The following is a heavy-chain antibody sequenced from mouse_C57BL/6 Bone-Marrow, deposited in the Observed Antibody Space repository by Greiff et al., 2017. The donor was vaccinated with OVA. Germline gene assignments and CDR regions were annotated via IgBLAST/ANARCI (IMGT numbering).Heavy chain of an antibody. J-gene: IGHJ1*03. CDR3: ASYWYFDV. V-gene: IGHV1-4*01. CDR1: GYTFTSYT. CDR2: INPSSGYT. Sequence: VMLVESGAELARPGASVKMSCKASGYTFTSYTMHWVKQRPGQGLEWIGYINPSSGYTKYNQKFKDKATLTADKSSSTAYMQLSSLTSEDSAVYYCASYWYFDVWGTGTTVTVSS.